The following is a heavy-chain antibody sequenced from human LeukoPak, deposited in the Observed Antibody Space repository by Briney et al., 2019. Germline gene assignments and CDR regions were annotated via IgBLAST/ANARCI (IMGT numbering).Heavy chain of an antibody. D-gene: IGHD3-3*01. J-gene: IGHJ4*02. Sequence: SETLSLTCTVSGGSISSYYWSWIRQPPGKGLEWIGYIYYSGSTNYNPSLKSRVTISVDTSKNQLSLKLSFVTAADTAVYYCARAPPNYDFWSGYFDYWGQGTLVTVSS. CDR2: IYYSGST. CDR1: GGSISSYY. V-gene: IGHV4-59*01. CDR3: ARAPPNYDFWSGYFDY.